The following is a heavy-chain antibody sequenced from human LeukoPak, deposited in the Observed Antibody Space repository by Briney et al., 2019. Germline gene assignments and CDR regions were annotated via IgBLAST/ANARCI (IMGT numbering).Heavy chain of an antibody. D-gene: IGHD6-6*01. V-gene: IGHV4-38-2*02. CDR3: ARDPGRGAARRGGIDS. CDR1: GYSISSGYY. J-gene: IGHJ4*02. CDR2: IYHSGST. Sequence: PSETLSLTCTVSGYSISSGYYWGWIRQPPGKGLEWIGSIYHSGSTYYNPSLKSRVTISVDTSKNQFSLKLSSVTAADTAVYYCARDPGRGAARRGGIDSWGQGTLVTVSS.